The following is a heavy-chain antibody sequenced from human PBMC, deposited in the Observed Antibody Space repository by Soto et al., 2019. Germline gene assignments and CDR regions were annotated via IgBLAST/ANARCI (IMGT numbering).Heavy chain of an antibody. CDR1: GFTFSTYT. V-gene: IGHV3-23*01. Sequence: PGGSLRLSCAASGFTFSTYTMTWVRQAPGKGLERVSSVVGSGESTYYADSVKGRLTISRDTSKNQVVLTMTNMDPVDTATYYCARTSALPLGYPHGMDVWGQGTTVTVSS. J-gene: IGHJ6*02. CDR3: ARTSALPLGYPHGMDV. D-gene: IGHD7-27*01. CDR2: VVGSGEST.